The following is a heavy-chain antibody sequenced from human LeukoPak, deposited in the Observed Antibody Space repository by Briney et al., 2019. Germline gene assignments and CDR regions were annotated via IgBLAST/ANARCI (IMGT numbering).Heavy chain of an antibody. D-gene: IGHD2-21*01. Sequence: SETLSLTCTVSGGSISSSSYYWGWIRQPPGKGLEWIGSIYYSGSTYYNPSLKSRVTISVDTSKNQFSLNLSSVTAADTAVYYCRVVILGIYYFDYWGQGTLVTVSS. J-gene: IGHJ4*02. CDR3: RVVILGIYYFDY. CDR1: GGSISSSSYY. CDR2: IYYSGST. V-gene: IGHV4-39*07.